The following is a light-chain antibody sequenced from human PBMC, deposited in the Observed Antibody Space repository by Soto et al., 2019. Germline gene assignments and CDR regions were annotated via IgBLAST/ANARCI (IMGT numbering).Light chain of an antibody. Sequence: QSVLTQPPSVSAAPGEKVTISCSGGSTNIGNHYIYWYQQLQGTAPKLLIYDNNKRPSGIPDRFSGFKSGTSATLDITGLQTGDEADYYCGTWDSSLSVGVFGGGTQLTVL. CDR1: STNIGNHY. CDR3: GTWDSSLSVGV. V-gene: IGLV1-51*01. CDR2: DNN. J-gene: IGLJ7*01.